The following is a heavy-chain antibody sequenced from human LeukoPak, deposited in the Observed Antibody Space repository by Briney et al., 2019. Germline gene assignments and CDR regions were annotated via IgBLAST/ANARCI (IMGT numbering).Heavy chain of an antibody. J-gene: IGHJ4*02. D-gene: IGHD3-16*01. CDR1: GYTFTGYY. CDR2: INPSSGGT. Sequence: ASVKVSCKASGYTFTGYYMHWVRQAPGQGLEWMGWINPSSGGTNYAQKFQGRVTMTRDTSISTAYMELSRLRSDDTAVYYCARGRLQTDFDYWGQGTLVTVSS. V-gene: IGHV1-2*02. CDR3: ARGRLQTDFDY.